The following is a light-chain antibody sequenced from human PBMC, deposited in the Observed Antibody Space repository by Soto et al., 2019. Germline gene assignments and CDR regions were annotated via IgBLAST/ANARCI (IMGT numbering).Light chain of an antibody. Sequence: EIVMTQSPATLSVSPGERATLSCRASQSVSINLAWYQQKPGQAPRLLIYGASTRATGIPARFSGSGSGTEFTLTISSLQSEDFAVYYCQQYKNWPAITFGQGTRLEIK. CDR1: QSVSIN. V-gene: IGKV3D-15*01. CDR2: GAS. J-gene: IGKJ5*01. CDR3: QQYKNWPAIT.